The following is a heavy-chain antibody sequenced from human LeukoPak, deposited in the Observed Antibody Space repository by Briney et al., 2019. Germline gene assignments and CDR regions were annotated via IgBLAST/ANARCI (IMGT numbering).Heavy chain of an antibody. CDR3: ARIEAAAGTNWFDS. J-gene: IGHJ5*01. Sequence: GESLKISCKGSGYSFTSYWIGWVRQMPGKGLEWMGIIYPGDSDTRYSPSFQGQVTISADKSISAAYLQWSSLKAPDTAMYYCARIEAAAGTNWFDSWGQGTLVTVSS. D-gene: IGHD6-13*01. CDR2: IYPGDSDT. V-gene: IGHV5-51*01. CDR1: GYSFTSYW.